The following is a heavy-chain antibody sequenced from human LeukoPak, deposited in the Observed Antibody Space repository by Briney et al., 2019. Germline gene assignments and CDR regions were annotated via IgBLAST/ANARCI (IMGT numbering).Heavy chain of an antibody. CDR3: VGLNYNSGSYRNY. Sequence: PGGSLRLSCAASGFTFIGFGMHWVRQVPDKGLAWVAFIRHDGSNKYYADSVKGRFTISRDNSKNTLYLQMNSLRAEDTAVYYCVGLNYNSGSYRNYWGQGTLVTVSS. D-gene: IGHD3-10*01. CDR1: GFTFIGFG. V-gene: IGHV3-30*02. J-gene: IGHJ4*02. CDR2: IRHDGSNK.